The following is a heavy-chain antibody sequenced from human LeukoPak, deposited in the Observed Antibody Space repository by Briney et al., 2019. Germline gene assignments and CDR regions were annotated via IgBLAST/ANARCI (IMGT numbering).Heavy chain of an antibody. J-gene: IGHJ6*02. Sequence: GASVKVSCKASGFTFTSSAMQWVRQARGQRLEWIGWIVVGSGNTNYAQKFQERVTITRDMSTSTAYMELSSLRSKDTAVYYCAASYGSGGLYYYGMDVWGQGTTVTVSS. V-gene: IGHV1-58*02. CDR2: IVVGSGNT. CDR1: GFTFTSSA. CDR3: AASYGSGGLYYYGMDV. D-gene: IGHD3-10*01.